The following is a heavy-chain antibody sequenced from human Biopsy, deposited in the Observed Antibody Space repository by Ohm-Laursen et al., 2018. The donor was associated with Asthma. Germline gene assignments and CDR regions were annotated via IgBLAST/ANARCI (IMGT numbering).Heavy chain of an antibody. Sequence: RSLRLSCSASGTHLGSYNMHWARQAPGKGLEWVAVITFDGSTQHYGDSVKGRFTISRDNSKNMLFLQMNSLTAEDTAVYYCSRDTLGYYFDIWGQGTQVTVSS. V-gene: IGHV3-30-3*01. J-gene: IGHJ4*02. CDR2: ITFDGSTQ. CDR1: GTHLGSYN. D-gene: IGHD6-13*01. CDR3: SRDTLGYYFDI.